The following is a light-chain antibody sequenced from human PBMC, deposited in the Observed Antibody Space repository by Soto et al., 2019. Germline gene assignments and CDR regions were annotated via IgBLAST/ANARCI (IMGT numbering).Light chain of an antibody. Sequence: EIVLTQSPVTLSLSPGERAALSCRASQSVSSYLAWYQQQPGQAPRLLIYDASNRATAIPARFSGSGSETDFTLTSSGLEPEDFAVYYCQHRRSAPPWAFGQGTTVEIK. CDR2: DAS. CDR3: QHRRSAPPWA. V-gene: IGKV3-11*01. J-gene: IGKJ1*01. CDR1: QSVSSY.